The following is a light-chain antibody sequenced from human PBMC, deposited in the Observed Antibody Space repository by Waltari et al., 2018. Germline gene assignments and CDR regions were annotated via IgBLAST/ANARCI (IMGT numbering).Light chain of an antibody. CDR2: AAS. Sequence: DIQMTQSPSPLSASIGDRVTITCRASQSISIYLNWYQQKPGKAPKLLINAASNLQSGVPSRFSGSGSGTDFTLTISSLQPEDFATYYCQQSYSTPPYTFGQGTKLEIK. J-gene: IGKJ2*01. V-gene: IGKV1-39*01. CDR1: QSISIY. CDR3: QQSYSTPPYT.